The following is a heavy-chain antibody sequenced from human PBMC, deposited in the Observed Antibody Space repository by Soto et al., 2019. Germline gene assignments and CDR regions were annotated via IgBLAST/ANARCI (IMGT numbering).Heavy chain of an antibody. V-gene: IGHV4-31*03. J-gene: IGHJ5*02. D-gene: IGHD4-17*01. CDR3: ARAVGDYVTFDP. CDR2: IYYSGST. Sequence: SETLSLTCTVSGGSISSGGYYWSWIRQHPGKGLEWIGYIYYSGSTYYNPSLKSRVTISVDTSKNQFSLKLSSVTAADTAVYYCARAVGDYVTFDPWGQGTLVTVSS. CDR1: GGSISSGGYY.